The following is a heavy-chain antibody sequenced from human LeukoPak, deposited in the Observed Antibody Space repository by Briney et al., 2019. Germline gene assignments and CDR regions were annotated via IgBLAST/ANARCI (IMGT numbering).Heavy chain of an antibody. CDR1: GFTFSSYS. CDR2: ISSSSSYI. Sequence: GGSLRLSCAASGFTFSSYSMNWVRQAPGKGLEGVSSISSSSSYIYYADSVKGRFTISRDNTKNSLYLQMNSLRAEDTAVYYCARGVTLGLVYYHYYGMDVWGKGTTVTVSS. CDR3: ARGVTLGLVYYHYYGMDV. V-gene: IGHV3-21*01. D-gene: IGHD6-19*01. J-gene: IGHJ6*04.